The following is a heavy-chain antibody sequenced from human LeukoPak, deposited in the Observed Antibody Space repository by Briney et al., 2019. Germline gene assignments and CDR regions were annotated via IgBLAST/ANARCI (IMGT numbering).Heavy chain of an antibody. Sequence: GESLRLSCVASGFTFNTYNMNWVRQAPGKGLEWVSSITSSSSYIYYADSVKGRFTISRDNSKNTLYLQMNSLRAEDTAVYYCAKGDDGLFDYWGQGTLVTVSS. D-gene: IGHD3-16*01. V-gene: IGHV3-21*01. CDR2: ITSSSSYI. CDR1: GFTFNTYN. CDR3: AKGDDGLFDY. J-gene: IGHJ4*02.